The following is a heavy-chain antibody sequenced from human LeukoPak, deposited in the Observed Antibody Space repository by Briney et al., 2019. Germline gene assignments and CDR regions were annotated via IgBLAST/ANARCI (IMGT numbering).Heavy chain of an antibody. V-gene: IGHV3-7*01. J-gene: IGHJ3*02. CDR3: ARGEPYGDYVDAFDI. Sequence: GGSLRLSCAASGFTFSSYWMSWVRQAPGKGLEWVANIKQDGSEKYYVDSVKGRFTISRDNAKNSLYLQMNSLRAEDTAVYYCARGEPYGDYVDAFDIWGQGTMVTVSS. CDR1: GFTFSSYW. CDR2: IKQDGSEK. D-gene: IGHD4-17*01.